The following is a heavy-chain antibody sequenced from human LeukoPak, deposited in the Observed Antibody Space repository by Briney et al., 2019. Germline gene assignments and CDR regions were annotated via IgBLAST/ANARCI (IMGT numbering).Heavy chain of an antibody. V-gene: IGHV3-15*01. CDR3: TTGFSTGN. D-gene: IGHD2/OR15-2a*01. CDR1: GITVSDAW. J-gene: IGHJ4*02. CDR2: IKSKTDGGTT. Sequence: GGSLRLSCAASGITVSDAWMSWVRQAPGKGLEWVGRIKSKTDGGTTDYAAPVKGRFTVSRDDSKNTLYLQMNSLRAEDTALYYCTTGFSTGNWGQGTLVTVSS.